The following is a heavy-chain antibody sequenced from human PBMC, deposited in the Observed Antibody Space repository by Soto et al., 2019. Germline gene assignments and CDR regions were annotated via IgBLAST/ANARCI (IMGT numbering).Heavy chain of an antibody. CDR1: GGTFSSYA. V-gene: IGHV1-69*13. CDR2: IIPIFGTA. CDR3: AGGSYMEGPHDKAPSYYYYYGMDV. J-gene: IGHJ6*02. Sequence: GASVKVSCKASGGTFSSYAISWVRQAPGQGLEWMGGIIPIFGTANYAQKFQGRVTITADESTSTAYMELSSLRSEDTAVYYCAGGSYMEGPHDKAPSYYYYYGMDVWGQGTTVTVSS. D-gene: IGHD1-26*01.